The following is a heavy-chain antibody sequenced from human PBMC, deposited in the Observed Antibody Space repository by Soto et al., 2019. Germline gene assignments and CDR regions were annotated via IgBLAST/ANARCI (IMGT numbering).Heavy chain of an antibody. V-gene: IGHV1-69*02. CDR2: IIPILGIA. D-gene: IGHD2-21*02. Sequence: QVQLVQSGAEVKKPGSSVKVSCKASGGTFSSYTISWVRQAPGQGREWMGRIIPILGIANYAQKFQGRVTITADKSTSTAYMELSSLRSEDTAVYYCARGAVVVTATPFDYWGQGTLVTVSS. CDR1: GGTFSSYT. J-gene: IGHJ4*02. CDR3: ARGAVVVTATPFDY.